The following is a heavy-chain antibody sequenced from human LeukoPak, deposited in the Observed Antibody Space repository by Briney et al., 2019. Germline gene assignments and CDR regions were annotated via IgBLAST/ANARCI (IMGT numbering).Heavy chain of an antibody. CDR2: IRSKANSYAT. CDR1: GFTFSSYA. V-gene: IGHV3-73*01. J-gene: IGHJ6*03. D-gene: IGHD2-8*01. CDR3: TRVYDPRHGYYYYYYYMDV. Sequence: GGSLRLSCAASGFTFSSYAMSWVRQASGKGLEWVGRIRSKANSYATAYAASVKGRFTISRDDSKNTAYLQMNSLKTEDTAVYYCTRVYDPRHGYYYYYYYMDVWGKGTTVTVSS.